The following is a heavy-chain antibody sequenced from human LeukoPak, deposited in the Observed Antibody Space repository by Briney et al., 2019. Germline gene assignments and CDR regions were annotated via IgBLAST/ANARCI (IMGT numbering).Heavy chain of an antibody. J-gene: IGHJ3*02. CDR3: ARAPRRSAFDI. CDR2: IYYSGST. CDR1: GGSISSYY. V-gene: IGHV4-59*01. Sequence: PSETLSLTCTVSGGSISSYYWSWIRQPPGKGLEWIGYIYYSGSTNYNPSLKSRVTISVDTSKNQFSLKLSSVTAADTAVYYCARAPRRSAFDIWGQGTMVTVSS.